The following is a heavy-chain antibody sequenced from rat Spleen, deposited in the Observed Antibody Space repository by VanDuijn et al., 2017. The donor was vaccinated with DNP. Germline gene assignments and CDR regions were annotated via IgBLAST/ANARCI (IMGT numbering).Heavy chain of an antibody. D-gene: IGHD1-11*01. Sequence: EVQLVESGGDLVQPGGSLKLSCVASGFTFNYFWMAWVRQVPGKGLEWVATIIYDGSRTYYRDSVKGRFTVSRDNTKSSLYLQMDILRSEDTATYYCASPNYGGYDGWFAYLGQGTLVTVSS. J-gene: IGHJ3*01. CDR1: GFTFNYFW. V-gene: IGHV5S10*01. CDR3: ASPNYGGYDGWFAY. CDR2: IIYDGSRT.